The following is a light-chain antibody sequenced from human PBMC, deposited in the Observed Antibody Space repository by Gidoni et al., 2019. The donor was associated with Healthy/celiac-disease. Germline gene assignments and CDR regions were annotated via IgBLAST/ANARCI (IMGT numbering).Light chain of an antibody. Sequence: EIVMTQSPATLSVSPGERATLSCRASQSVSSNLAGYQQKPGQAPRLLIDGASTRATGIPARFSGSGSGTEFTLTISSLQSEDFAVYYCQQYNNWPPVITFGQGTRLEIK. CDR1: QSVSSN. J-gene: IGKJ5*01. V-gene: IGKV3-15*01. CDR2: GAS. CDR3: QQYNNWPPVIT.